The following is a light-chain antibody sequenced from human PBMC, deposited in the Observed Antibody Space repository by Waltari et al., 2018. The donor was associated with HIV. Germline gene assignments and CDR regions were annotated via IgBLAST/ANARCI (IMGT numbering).Light chain of an antibody. J-gene: IGLJ2*01. CDR1: SSNIGSNY. CDR3: AAWDDTLSVL. CDR2: RNN. V-gene: IGLV1-47*01. Sequence: QSVLTQPPSASGTPGQRVTIPCSGSSSNIGSNYVYWYQKLPGSAPKLLIYRNNQRPSGVPDRFSGSKSGTSASLAISGLRSEDEADYYCAAWDDTLSVLFGGGTKLTVL.